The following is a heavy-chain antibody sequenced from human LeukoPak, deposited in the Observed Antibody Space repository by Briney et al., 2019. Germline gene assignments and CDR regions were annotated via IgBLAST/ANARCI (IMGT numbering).Heavy chain of an antibody. V-gene: IGHV3-30*02. CDR1: GFTFSSYG. CDR2: IRYDGSNK. J-gene: IGHJ6*02. CDR3: ARVQTRRRGMDV. D-gene: IGHD4-11*01. Sequence: GGSLRLSCAASGFTFSSYGMHWVRQAPGKGLEWVAFIRYDGSNKYYADSVKGRFTISRDNSKNTLYLQMNSLRVEDTAVYYCARVQTRRRGMDVWGQGTTVTVSS.